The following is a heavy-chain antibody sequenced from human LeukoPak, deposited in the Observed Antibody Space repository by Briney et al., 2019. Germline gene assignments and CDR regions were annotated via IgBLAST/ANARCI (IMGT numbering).Heavy chain of an antibody. V-gene: IGHV3-48*01. CDR1: GFAFSSFS. Sequence: PGGSLRLSCAASGFAFSSFSMNWVRQAPGKGLEWVSYIGSSSGSIYYADSVKGRFTISRDNAKNSLYLQMNSLRAEDTAVYYCARQLALSLPFGYWGQGTLVTVSS. J-gene: IGHJ4*02. CDR2: IGSSSGSI. CDR3: ARQLALSLPFGY. D-gene: IGHD6-13*01.